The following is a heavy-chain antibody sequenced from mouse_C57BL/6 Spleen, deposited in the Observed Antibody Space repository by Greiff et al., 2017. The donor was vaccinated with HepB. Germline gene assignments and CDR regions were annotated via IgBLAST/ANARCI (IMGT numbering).Heavy chain of an antibody. CDR2: IYPGDGDT. D-gene: IGHD1-1*01. CDR1: GYAFSSSW. Sequence: VKLQESGPELVKPGASVKISCKASGYAFSSSWMNWVKQRPGKGLEWIGRIYPGDGDTNYNGKFTGKATLTADKSSSTAYMQLSSLTSEDSAVYFCARVTTVVADYFDYWGQSTTLTVSS. J-gene: IGHJ2*01. V-gene: IGHV1-82*01. CDR3: ARVTTVVADYFDY.